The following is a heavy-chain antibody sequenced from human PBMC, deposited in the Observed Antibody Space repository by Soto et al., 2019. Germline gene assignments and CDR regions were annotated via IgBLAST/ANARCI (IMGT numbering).Heavy chain of an antibody. CDR1: GFTFSSYA. CDR2: ISGSGGST. V-gene: IGHV3-23*01. Sequence: GGSLRLSCAASGFTFSSYAMSWVRQAPGKGLEWVSAISGSGGSTYYADSVKGRFTISRDNSKNTLYLQMNSLRAEDTAVYYCANGIYYDSSGYGTPDDAFDIWGQGTMVTVSS. D-gene: IGHD3-22*01. CDR3: ANGIYYDSSGYGTPDDAFDI. J-gene: IGHJ3*02.